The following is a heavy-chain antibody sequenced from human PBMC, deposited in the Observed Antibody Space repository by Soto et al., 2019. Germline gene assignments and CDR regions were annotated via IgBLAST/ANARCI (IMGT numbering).Heavy chain of an antibody. CDR3: ARAPGSGWYVHWFDP. V-gene: IGHV6-1*01. CDR1: GDSVSSDSAA. Sequence: PSQTLSLTCAISGDSVSSDSAAWNLIRQSPSRGLEWLGRTYYRSKWYNDYAVSVKSRITINPDTSKNQFSLQLNSVTPEDTAVYYCARAPGSGWYVHWFDPWGQGTLVTVSS. J-gene: IGHJ5*02. CDR2: TYYRSKWYN. D-gene: IGHD6-19*01.